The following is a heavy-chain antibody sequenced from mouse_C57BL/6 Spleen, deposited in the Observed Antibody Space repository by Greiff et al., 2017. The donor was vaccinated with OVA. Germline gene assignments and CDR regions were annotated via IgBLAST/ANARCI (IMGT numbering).Heavy chain of an antibody. J-gene: IGHJ1*03. CDR3: AKWGIEKRAGSRPSGYFDV. D-gene: IGHD1-1*01. CDR2: IWGGGST. V-gene: IGHV2-9*01. CDR1: GFSLTSYG. Sequence: VKLVESGPGLVAPSQSLSITCTVSGFSLTSYGVDWVRQPPGKGLEWLGVIWGGGSTNYNSALMSKLSLSKDNSKRQVFVKMNSLQNDEPAMYNCAKWGIEKRAGSRPSGYFDVWGTGTTVTVSS.